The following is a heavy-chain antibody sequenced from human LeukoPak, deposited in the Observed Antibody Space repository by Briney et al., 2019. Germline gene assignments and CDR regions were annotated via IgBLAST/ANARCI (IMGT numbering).Heavy chain of an antibody. CDR1: GFSLSTSGVG. CDR2: IYWNDDK. Sequence: SGPTLVKPTQTLTLTCTFSGFSLSTSGVGVGWIRQPPGKALEWLALIYWNDDKRYSPSLKSRLTITKDTSKNQVVLTMTNMDPVDTATYYCAHSMGYYDISWGDGMDVWGQGTTVTVSS. J-gene: IGHJ6*02. CDR3: AHSMGYYDISWGDGMDV. V-gene: IGHV2-5*01. D-gene: IGHD3-9*01.